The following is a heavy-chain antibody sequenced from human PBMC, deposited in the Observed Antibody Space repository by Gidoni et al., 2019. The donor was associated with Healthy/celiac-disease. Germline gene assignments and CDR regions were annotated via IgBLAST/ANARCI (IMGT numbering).Heavy chain of an antibody. CDR3: ARRKPYDILTGSWL. V-gene: IGHV4-39*01. D-gene: IGHD3-9*01. CDR2: IYYSGST. CDR1: GGSISSSSYY. J-gene: IGHJ4*02. Sequence: QLQLQESGPGLVKPSETLSLTCTVSGGSISSSSYYWGWIRQPPGKGLEWIGSIYYSGSTYYNPSLKSRVTISVDTSKNQFSLKLSSVTAADTAVYYCARRKPYDILTGSWLWGQGTLVTVSS.